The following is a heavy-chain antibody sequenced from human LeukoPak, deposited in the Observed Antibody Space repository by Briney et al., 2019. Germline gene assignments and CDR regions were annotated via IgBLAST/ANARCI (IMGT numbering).Heavy chain of an antibody. D-gene: IGHD3-22*01. CDR1: GFTFSDYG. Sequence: GGSLRLSCTASGFTFSDYGMHWVRQPPGKGLEWVAIIWYDGSNKTYEDSVKGRFTISGDNSENTLYLQMNSLRAEDTAVYYCARGVDYYENSGTIDYWGQGTLVTVSS. CDR3: ARGVDYYENSGTIDY. J-gene: IGHJ4*02. V-gene: IGHV3-33*01. CDR2: IWYDGSNK.